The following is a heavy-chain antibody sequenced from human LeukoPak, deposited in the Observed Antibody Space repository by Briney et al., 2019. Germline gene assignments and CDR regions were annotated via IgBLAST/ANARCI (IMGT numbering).Heavy chain of an antibody. CDR3: AKGPILVISTQYFQH. CDR1: RLTFSSYA. CDR2: ISGSGGST. D-gene: IGHD3-22*01. V-gene: IGHV3-23*01. Sequence: GGSLRLSCAASRLTFSSYAMSWVRQAPGKGLEWVSAISGSGGSTYYADSVKGRFTISRDNSKNTLYLQMNSLRGEDTAVYYCAKGPILVISTQYFQHWGQGTLVSVSS. J-gene: IGHJ1*01.